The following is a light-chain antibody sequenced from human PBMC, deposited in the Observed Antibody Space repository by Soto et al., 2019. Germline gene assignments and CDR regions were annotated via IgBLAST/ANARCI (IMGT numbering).Light chain of an antibody. J-gene: IGLJ2*01. Sequence: QSVLTQPPSVSAAPGQMVTISCSGSSSNIGNNYVSWYRQLPGTAPKLLIYDNNKRPSGIPDRFSGSKSGTSATLGITGLQTGDEAVYYCGTWDSSLSAEIFGGGTKLTVL. CDR2: DNN. V-gene: IGLV1-51*01. CDR3: GTWDSSLSAEI. CDR1: SSNIGNNY.